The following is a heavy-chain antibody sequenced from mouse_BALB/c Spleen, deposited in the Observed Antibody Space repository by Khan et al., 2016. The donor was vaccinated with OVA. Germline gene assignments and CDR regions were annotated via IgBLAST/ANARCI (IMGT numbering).Heavy chain of an antibody. V-gene: IGHV2-6-4*01. CDR3: ARAYYRYDGYYAMDY. D-gene: IGHD2-14*01. Sequence: VQLQESGPGLVAPSQSLSITCTVSGFSLSRYNIHWVRQPPGKGLEWLGMIWGGGGTDYNSTLKSRLSISTDNSKSQVFLKMNSLQTVDTAMYYCARAYYRYDGYYAMDYWGQGTSVTVSS. CDR1: GFSLSRYN. J-gene: IGHJ4*01. CDR2: IWGGGGT.